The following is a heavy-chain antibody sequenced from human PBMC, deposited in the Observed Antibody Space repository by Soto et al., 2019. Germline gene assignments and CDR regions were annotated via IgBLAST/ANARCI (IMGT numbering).Heavy chain of an antibody. CDR3: ARDVVTTVTTNPYFDY. Sequence: LRLSCAASGFTFSSYSMNWVRQAPGKGLDWVSSISSSSSYIYYSDSVKGRFTISRDNAKNSLYLQMNSLRAEDTAVYYCARDVVTTVTTNPYFDYCGQRTLVTVSS. CDR1: GFTFSSYS. D-gene: IGHD4-17*01. CDR2: ISSSSSYI. J-gene: IGHJ4*02. V-gene: IGHV3-21*01.